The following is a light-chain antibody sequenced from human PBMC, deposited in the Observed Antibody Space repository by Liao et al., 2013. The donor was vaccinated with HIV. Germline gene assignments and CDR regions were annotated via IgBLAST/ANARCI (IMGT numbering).Light chain of an antibody. CDR2: YDS. Sequence: SSVLTQPPSVSVAPGKTASISCGGNNIGSKTVHWYQQKPGQAPVLVIYYDSDRPSGIPERFSGSNSGNTATLTISRVEAGDEADYYCQVWDSSSDHYVFGTGTKVTVL. V-gene: IGLV3-21*04. CDR3: QVWDSSSDHYV. CDR1: NIGSKT. J-gene: IGLJ1*01.